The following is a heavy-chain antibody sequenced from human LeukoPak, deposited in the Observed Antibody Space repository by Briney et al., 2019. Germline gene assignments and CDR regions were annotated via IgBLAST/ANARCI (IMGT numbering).Heavy chain of an antibody. CDR2: ISYDGSNK. D-gene: IGHD1-26*01. Sequence: GGSLSLSCAASGFTLSSYGMHWVRQAPGKGLEWVAVISYDGSNKYYADSVKGRFTISRDNSKNTLYLQMNSLRAEDTAVYYCAKDRQPLHLLAYYFDYWGQGTLVTVSS. CDR3: AKDRQPLHLLAYYFDY. V-gene: IGHV3-30*18. CDR1: GFTLSSYG. J-gene: IGHJ4*02.